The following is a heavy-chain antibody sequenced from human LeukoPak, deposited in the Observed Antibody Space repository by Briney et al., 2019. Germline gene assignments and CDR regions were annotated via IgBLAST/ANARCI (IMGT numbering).Heavy chain of an antibody. D-gene: IGHD6-13*01. Sequence: SVKVSCKASGGTFSSYAISWVRQAPGQGLEWMGRIIPILGIANYAQKFQGRVTITADKSTITAYMELSSLRTEDTAVYYCAWIAAAGYNWFDPWGQGTLVTVSS. CDR2: IIPILGIA. CDR1: GGTFSSYA. J-gene: IGHJ5*02. CDR3: AWIAAAGYNWFDP. V-gene: IGHV1-69*04.